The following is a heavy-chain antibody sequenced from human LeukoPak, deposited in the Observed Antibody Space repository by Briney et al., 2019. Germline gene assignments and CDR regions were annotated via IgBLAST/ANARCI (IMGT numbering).Heavy chain of an antibody. J-gene: IGHJ4*02. Sequence: GGSLRLSCAASGFTFSSYAVHWVRQAPGKGLEWVSIISSGGVYDYYADSVKGRFTISRDNSKNTLYLQLNSLTTEDTAVYYCARDSTYYYDSGSSGPHYDNWGQGTLVTVSS. CDR3: ARDSTYYYDSGSSGPHYDN. V-gene: IGHV3-30*01. CDR1: GFTFSSYA. CDR2: ISSGGVYD. D-gene: IGHD3-10*01.